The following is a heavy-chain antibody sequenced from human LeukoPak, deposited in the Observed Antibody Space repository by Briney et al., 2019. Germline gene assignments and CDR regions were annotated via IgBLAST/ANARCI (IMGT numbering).Heavy chain of an antibody. D-gene: IGHD3-10*01. V-gene: IGHV1-2*02. J-gene: IGHJ4*02. CDR2: INPNSGGT. CDR1: GYTFTGYY. CDR3: ARSPTHYYGSGSYYWGYFDY. Sequence: ASVKVSCKASGYTFTGYYMHWVRQAPGQGLEWMGWINPNSGGTNYAQKFQGRVTMTRDTSISTAYMELSRLRSDDTAVYYCARSPTHYYGSGSYYWGYFDYWGQGTLVTVSS.